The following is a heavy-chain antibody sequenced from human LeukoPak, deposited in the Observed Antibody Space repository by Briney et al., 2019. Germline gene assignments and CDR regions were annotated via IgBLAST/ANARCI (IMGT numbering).Heavy chain of an antibody. D-gene: IGHD3-10*01. CDR3: AADYYYGSGSYSAY. Sequence: ASVKVSCKASGYTFTSYGISWVRQAPGQGLEWMGWISAYNGNTNYAQKLQGRVTMTTDTSTSTAYMELSSLRSEDTAVYYCAADYYYGSGSYSAYWGQGTLVTVSS. J-gene: IGHJ4*02. CDR1: GYTFTSYG. CDR2: ISAYNGNT. V-gene: IGHV1-18*01.